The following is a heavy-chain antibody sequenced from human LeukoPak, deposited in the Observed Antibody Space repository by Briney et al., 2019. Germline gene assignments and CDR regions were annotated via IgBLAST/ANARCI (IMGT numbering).Heavy chain of an antibody. Sequence: PSQTLSLTCTVSGGSISSGDYYWSWIRQPPGKGLAWIGYIYYSGSTYYNPSLKSRVTISVDTSKNQFSLKLSSVTAADTAVYYCARVGVGYTIVFDYWGQGTLVTVSS. J-gene: IGHJ4*02. CDR3: ARVGVGYTIVFDY. CDR1: GGSISSGDYY. V-gene: IGHV4-30-4*08. D-gene: IGHD5-24*01. CDR2: IYYSGST.